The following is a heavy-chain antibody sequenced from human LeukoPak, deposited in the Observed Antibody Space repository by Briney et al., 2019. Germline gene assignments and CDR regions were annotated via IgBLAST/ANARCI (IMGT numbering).Heavy chain of an antibody. CDR1: GGSISSYY. J-gene: IGHJ3*02. CDR2: IYYSGTT. CDR3: ARDAPPSSFDI. Sequence: SETLSLTCTVLGGSISSYYWSWIRQPPGKGLEWIGYIYYSGTTNYNPSLKSRVIISVDTSKNQFSLKVTSVTAADTAVYYCARDAPPSSFDIWGQGTMVTVSS. V-gene: IGHV4-59*01.